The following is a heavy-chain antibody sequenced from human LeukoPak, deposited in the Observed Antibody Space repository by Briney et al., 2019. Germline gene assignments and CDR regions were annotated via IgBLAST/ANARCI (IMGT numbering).Heavy chain of an antibody. CDR2: IIPILGIA. V-gene: IGHV1-69*04. CDR1: GGTFSSYA. Sequence: GASVKVSCKASGGTFSSYAISWVRQAPGQGLEWMGRIIPILGIANYAQKFQGRVTITADKSTSTAYMELSSLRSEDTAVYYCARGRRFLEWLAYYGMDVWGQGTTVTVSS. J-gene: IGHJ6*02. CDR3: ARGRRFLEWLAYYGMDV. D-gene: IGHD3-3*01.